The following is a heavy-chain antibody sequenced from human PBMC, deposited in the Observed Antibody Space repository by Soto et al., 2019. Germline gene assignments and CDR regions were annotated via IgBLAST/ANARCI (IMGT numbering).Heavy chain of an antibody. V-gene: IGHV3-23*01. J-gene: IGHJ4*02. Sequence: GGSLRLSCAASGFTFSSYAMSWVRQAPGKGLEWVSAISGSGGTTYYADSVKGRFTFSRDNSKNTLYLQMNSLRAEDTAVYYCARGPHVGISTSWGQGTLVTVSS. CDR3: ARGPHVGISTS. CDR1: GFTFSSYA. D-gene: IGHD2-2*01. CDR2: ISGSGGTT.